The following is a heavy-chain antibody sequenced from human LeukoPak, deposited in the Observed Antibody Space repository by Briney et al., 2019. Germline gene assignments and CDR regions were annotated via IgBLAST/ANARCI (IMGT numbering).Heavy chain of an antibody. D-gene: IGHD2-2*01. CDR3: AKGGVVPAAMPYYYYGMDV. Sequence: GGSLRLSCAASGFTFSSFPMTWVRQAPGKGLEWLSTLSGSGSTAYYADSVKGRFTISRDNSKNTLYLQTNSLRAEDTAVYYCAKGGVVPAAMPYYYYGMDVWGQGTTVTVSS. V-gene: IGHV3-23*01. CDR1: GFTFSSFP. CDR2: LSGSGSTA. J-gene: IGHJ6*02.